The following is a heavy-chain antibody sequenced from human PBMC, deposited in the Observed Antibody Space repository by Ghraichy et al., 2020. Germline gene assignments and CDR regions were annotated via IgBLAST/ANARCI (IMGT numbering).Heavy chain of an antibody. J-gene: IGHJ4*02. Sequence: GGSLRLSCAASGFPFHVYWMSWGRQAPGKGLEWVANIAKDGRQEYYADSLKGRFSISKDNTKNSLYLQMNSLRAADTALYYCVRDATAPNFDAWGQGTLVTVSS. CDR3: VRDATAPNFDA. V-gene: IGHV3-7*01. CDR1: GFPFHVYW. D-gene: IGHD5-18*01. CDR2: IAKDGRQE.